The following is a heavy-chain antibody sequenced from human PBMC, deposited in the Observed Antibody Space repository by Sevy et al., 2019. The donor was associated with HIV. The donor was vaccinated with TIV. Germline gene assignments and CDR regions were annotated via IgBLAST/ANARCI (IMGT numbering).Heavy chain of an antibody. Sequence: ASVKVSCKASGGTFSSYAISWVRQAPGQGLEWMGGIIPIFGKANYAQKFQGRVTITADESTSTAYMELSSMRSEDTAVYYCERDEGRRTLDYWGQGTLVTVSS. V-gene: IGHV1-69*13. CDR2: IIPIFGKA. CDR3: ERDEGRRTLDY. D-gene: IGHD1-1*01. CDR1: GGTFSSYA. J-gene: IGHJ4*02.